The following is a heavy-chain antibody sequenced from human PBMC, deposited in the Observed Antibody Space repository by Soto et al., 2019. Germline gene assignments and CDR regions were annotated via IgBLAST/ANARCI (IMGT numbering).Heavy chain of an antibody. J-gene: IGHJ4*02. CDR1: GYTFTGYY. V-gene: IGHV1-2*02. D-gene: IGHD6-25*01. CDR3: VRLPRAV. CDR2: IKPNSGGT. Sequence: ASVKVSCKTSGYTFTGYYMHWVRQAPGQGLEWMGWIKPNSGGTNYAQKFQGRVTMTRDTSISTAYMELSRLTFDDTAVYFCVRLPRAVWGPGTLLTVSS.